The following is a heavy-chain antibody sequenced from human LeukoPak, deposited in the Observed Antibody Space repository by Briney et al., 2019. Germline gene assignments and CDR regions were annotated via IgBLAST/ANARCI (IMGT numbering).Heavy chain of an antibody. CDR1: GGSISSYY. J-gene: IGHJ4*02. CDR2: IYYSGST. CDR3: ARGIYGSTFDY. Sequence: SETLSLTCTVSGGSISSYYWSWIRQPPGKGLEWIGYIYYSGSTYYNPSLKSRVTISVDTSKNQFSLKLSSVTAADTAVYYCARGIYGSTFDYWGQGTLVTVSS. D-gene: IGHD4-17*01. V-gene: IGHV4-59*12.